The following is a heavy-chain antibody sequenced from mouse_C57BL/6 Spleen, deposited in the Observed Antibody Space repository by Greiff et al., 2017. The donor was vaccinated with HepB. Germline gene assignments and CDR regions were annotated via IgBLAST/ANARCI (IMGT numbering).Heavy chain of an antibody. CDR1: GYTFTSYW. CDR3: ARSGGITTVVAMDY. D-gene: IGHD1-1*01. CDR2: INPSSGYT. V-gene: IGHV1-7*01. J-gene: IGHJ4*01. Sequence: QVQLQQSGAELAKPGASVKLSCKASGYTFTSYWMHWVKQRPGQGLEWIGYINPSSGYTKYNQKFKDKATFTADKSSSTAYMQLSSLTYEDSAVYYCARSGGITTVVAMDYWGQGTSVTVSS.